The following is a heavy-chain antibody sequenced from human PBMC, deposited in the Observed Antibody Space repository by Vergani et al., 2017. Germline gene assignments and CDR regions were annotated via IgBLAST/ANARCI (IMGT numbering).Heavy chain of an antibody. CDR1: GFTFSSYS. Sequence: EVQLLESGGGLVQPGGSLRLSCAASGFTFSSYSMSWVRQAPGKGLGWVSAISGSGGSTYYADSVKGRFTISRDNSKNTLYLQMNSLRAEDTAVYYCAMAGGGGSYRIFDYWGQGTLVTVSS. V-gene: IGHV3-23*01. J-gene: IGHJ4*02. CDR2: ISGSGGST. D-gene: IGHD1-26*01. CDR3: AMAGGGGSYRIFDY.